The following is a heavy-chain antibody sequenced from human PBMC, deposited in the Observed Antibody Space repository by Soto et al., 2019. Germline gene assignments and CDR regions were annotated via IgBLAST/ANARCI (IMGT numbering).Heavy chain of an antibody. D-gene: IGHD4-17*01. CDR1: GGSISSYY. Sequence: SSETLSLTCTVSGGSISSYYWSWIRQPPGKGLEWIGYIYYSGSTNYNPSLKSRVTISVDTSKNQFSLKLSSVTAADTAVYYCAGEDYGDYVHAFDIWGQGTMVTVSS. V-gene: IGHV4-59*01. CDR3: AGEDYGDYVHAFDI. CDR2: IYYSGST. J-gene: IGHJ3*02.